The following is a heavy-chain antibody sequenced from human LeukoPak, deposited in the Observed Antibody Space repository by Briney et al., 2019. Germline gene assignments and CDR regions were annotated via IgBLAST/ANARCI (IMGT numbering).Heavy chain of an antibody. V-gene: IGHV3-7*04. J-gene: IGHJ4*02. CDR2: IKQDGSKK. D-gene: IGHD5-24*01. CDR1: GFPFSSYW. CDR3: TRVGYIDEGVDY. Sequence: GGSLRLSCVASGFPFSSYWMTWVRQAPGKGLEWVANIKQDGSKKSYVDSVKGRFTISRDNAKNSLYLQMNSLRAEDTAIYYCTRVGYIDEGVDYWGQGTLVTVSS.